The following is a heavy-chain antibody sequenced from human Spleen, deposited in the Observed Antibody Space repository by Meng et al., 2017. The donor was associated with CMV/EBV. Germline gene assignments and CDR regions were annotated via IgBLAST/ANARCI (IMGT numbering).Heavy chain of an antibody. V-gene: IGHV3-64*02. Sequence: GESLKISCAASGFTFSSYAMHWVRQAPGKGLEYVSAISSNGGSTYYADSVKGRFTISRDNAKNSLYLQMNSLRAEDTAVYYCARISFNIVVVPAARTDRYYYGMDVWGQGTTVTVSS. CDR2: ISSNGGST. CDR3: ARISFNIVVVPAARTDRYYYGMDV. D-gene: IGHD2-2*01. CDR1: GFTFSSYA. J-gene: IGHJ6*02.